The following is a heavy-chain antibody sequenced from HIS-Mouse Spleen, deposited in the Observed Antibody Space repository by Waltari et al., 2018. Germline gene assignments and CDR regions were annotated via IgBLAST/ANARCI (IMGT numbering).Heavy chain of an antibody. D-gene: IGHD6-13*01. CDR2: IYYSGRT. CDR1: GGSISSSSYY. J-gene: IGHJ2*01. CDR3: AREIPYSSSWYDWYFDL. V-gene: IGHV4-39*07. Sequence: QLQLQESGPGLVKPSETLSLTCTVSGGSISSSSYYWGWIRQPPGKGLERIGSIYYSGRTYNNPSLKSRVTISVDTSKNQFSLKLSSVTAADTAVYYCAREIPYSSSWYDWYFDLWGRGTLVTVSS.